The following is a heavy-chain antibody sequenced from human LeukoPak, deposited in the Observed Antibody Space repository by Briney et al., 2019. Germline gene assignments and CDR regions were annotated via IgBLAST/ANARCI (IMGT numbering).Heavy chain of an antibody. CDR2: IYYSGST. V-gene: IGHV4-39*07. CDR1: GGSISSSSYY. CDR3: ARVGIRAYYDILTGQDYFDY. Sequence: SETLSLTCTVSGGSISSSSYYWGWIRQPPGKGLEWIGSIYYSGSTYYNPSLKSRVTISVDTSKNQFSLKLSSVTAADTAVYYCARVGIRAYYDILTGQDYFDYWGQGTLVTVSS. J-gene: IGHJ4*02. D-gene: IGHD3-9*01.